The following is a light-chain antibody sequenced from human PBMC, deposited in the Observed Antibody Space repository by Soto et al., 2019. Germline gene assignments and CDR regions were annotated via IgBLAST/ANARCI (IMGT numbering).Light chain of an antibody. V-gene: IGLV2-14*03. CDR2: DVS. Sequence: QSALTQPASVSGSPGQSITVSCTGTSNDVGAYNYVSWYQQHPGTAPKLMIYDVSNRPSGASNRFSGSKSGNTASLTISGLQAEDEADYYCTSYTSSRTYVFGTGTKLTVL. J-gene: IGLJ1*01. CDR3: TSYTSSRTYV. CDR1: SNDVGAYNY.